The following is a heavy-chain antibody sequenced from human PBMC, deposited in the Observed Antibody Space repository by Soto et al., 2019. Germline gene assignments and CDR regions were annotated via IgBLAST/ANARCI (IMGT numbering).Heavy chain of an antibody. CDR3: SSGDSSSSGDYYYYGMDV. Sequence: ASVKVSCKASGYTFTGYYMHWVRQAPGQGREWMGWINPNSGGTNYAQKFQGRVTMTRDTSISTAYMELSRLRSDDTAVYYCSSGDSSSSGDYYYYGMDVWGQGTTVTVSS. D-gene: IGHD6-6*01. CDR2: INPNSGGT. V-gene: IGHV1-2*02. J-gene: IGHJ6*02. CDR1: GYTFTGYY.